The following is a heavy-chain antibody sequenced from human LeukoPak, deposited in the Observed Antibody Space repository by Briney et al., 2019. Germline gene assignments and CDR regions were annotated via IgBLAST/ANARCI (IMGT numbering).Heavy chain of an antibody. J-gene: IGHJ4*02. CDR3: ARTDSNIAARRVGFDS. CDR2: IKQDGSEK. CDR1: GFTFSSYW. D-gene: IGHD6-6*01. V-gene: IGHV3-7*01. Sequence: PGGSLRLSCAASGFTFSSYWMTWVRQAPGKGLEWVANIKQDGSEKYYVDSVKGRFTISRDNAKNSLYLQMNSLRAEDTAVYYCARTDSNIAARRVGFDSWGQGTLVTVSS.